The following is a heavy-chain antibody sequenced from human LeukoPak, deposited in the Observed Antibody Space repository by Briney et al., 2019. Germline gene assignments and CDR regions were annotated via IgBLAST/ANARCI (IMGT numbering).Heavy chain of an antibody. CDR3: AKDQGMAVGSHVQGRDYFDY. V-gene: IGHV3-30*04. Sequence: PGGSLRLSCAASGFTFSSYAMHWVRQAPGKGLEWVAVISYAGNNKYYADSVKGRFTISRDNSKNTLYLQMNSLRAEDTAVYYCAKDQGMAVGSHVQGRDYFDYWGQGTLVTVSS. D-gene: IGHD6-19*01. CDR2: ISYAGNNK. CDR1: GFTFSSYA. J-gene: IGHJ4*02.